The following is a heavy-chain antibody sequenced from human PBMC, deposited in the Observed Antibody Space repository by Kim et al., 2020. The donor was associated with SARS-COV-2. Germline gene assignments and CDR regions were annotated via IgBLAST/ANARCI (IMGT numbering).Heavy chain of an antibody. D-gene: IGHD6-25*01. V-gene: IGHV3-7*01. CDR1: GFTFTTYW. Sequence: GGSLRLSCAXSGFTFTTYWMTWVRQAPGKGLEWVANIKQDGSVKSYVDSVRGRFTISRDKAKTSLYLQMNSLRDEDTAVYYCVRNRGFNSFDCWGQGTLVTVSS. CDR2: IKQDGSVK. CDR3: VRNRGFNSFDC. J-gene: IGHJ5*01.